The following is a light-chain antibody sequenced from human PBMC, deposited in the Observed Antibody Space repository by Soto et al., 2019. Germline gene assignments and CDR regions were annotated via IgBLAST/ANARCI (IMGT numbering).Light chain of an antibody. CDR3: QQYNNWPLT. CDR1: QSVSSN. Sequence: EIVMTQSPATLSVSPGERATLSCRASQSVSSNLAWYQQKPGHTPRLLIYDASSRATGIPARFSGSGSGTDFTLTISSLQSEDFAVYYCQQYNNWPLTLGGGTNVEIK. V-gene: IGKV3-15*01. CDR2: DAS. J-gene: IGKJ4*01.